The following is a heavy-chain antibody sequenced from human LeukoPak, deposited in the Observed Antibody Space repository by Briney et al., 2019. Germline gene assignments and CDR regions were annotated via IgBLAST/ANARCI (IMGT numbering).Heavy chain of an antibody. D-gene: IGHD2-21*02. CDR1: GYTFTSYY. Sequence: ASVKVSCKASGYTFTSYYMHWVRQAPGQGLEWMGIINPSGGSTSYAQKFQGRVTMTRDTSTSTVYMELSSLRSEDTAVYYCARGRLRKEAVSWFDPWGQGTLVTVSS. CDR3: ARGRLRKEAVSWFDP. V-gene: IGHV1-46*01. CDR2: INPSGGST. J-gene: IGHJ5*02.